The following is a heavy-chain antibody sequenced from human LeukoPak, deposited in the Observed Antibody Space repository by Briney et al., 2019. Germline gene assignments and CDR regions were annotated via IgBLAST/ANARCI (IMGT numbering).Heavy chain of an antibody. J-gene: IGHJ6*02. CDR1: GFTFSSYA. Sequence: GRSLRLSCAASGFTFSSYAMHWVRQAPGKGLEWVAVISYDGSNKYYADSVKGRFTISRDNSKNTLYLQMNSLRAEDTAVYYCARALWELERYYYYGMDVWGQGTTVTVSS. CDR2: ISYDGSNK. D-gene: IGHD3-10*01. V-gene: IGHV3-30*04. CDR3: ARALWELERYYYYGMDV.